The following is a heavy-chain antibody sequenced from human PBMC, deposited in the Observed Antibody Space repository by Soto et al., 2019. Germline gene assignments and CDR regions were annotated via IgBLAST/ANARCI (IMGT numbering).Heavy chain of an antibody. CDR2: ISSSSSYI. D-gene: IGHD3-22*01. Sequence: EVQLVESGGGLVKPGGSLRLSCAASGFTFSSYSMNWVRQAPGKGLEWVSSISSSSSYIYYADSVKGRFTISRDNAKNSLYLQMNSLRAEDTAVYYCASLVVHWYFDLWGRGTLVTVSS. J-gene: IGHJ2*01. V-gene: IGHV3-21*01. CDR3: ASLVVHWYFDL. CDR1: GFTFSSYS.